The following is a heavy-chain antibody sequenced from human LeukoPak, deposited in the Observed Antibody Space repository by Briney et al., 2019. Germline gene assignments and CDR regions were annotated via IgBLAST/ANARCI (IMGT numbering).Heavy chain of an antibody. J-gene: IGHJ5*02. CDR2: IGNAGDT. V-gene: IGHV3-13*01. CDR1: GFTLSDYD. Sequence: GGSLRLSCAASGFTLSDYDMHWVRQATGKGLEWVSGIGNAGDTYYPGSVKGRFTISRENAKNSLYLQMNSLRAGDTAVYYCARGKRNWFDPWGQGTLVTVSS. CDR3: ARGKRNWFDP.